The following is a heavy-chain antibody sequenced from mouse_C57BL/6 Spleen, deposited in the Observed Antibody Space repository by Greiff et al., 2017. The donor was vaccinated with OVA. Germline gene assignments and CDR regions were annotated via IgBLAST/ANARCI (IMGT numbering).Heavy chain of an antibody. J-gene: IGHJ2*01. D-gene: IGHD4-1*01. CDR2: ILPGSGSS. Sequence: VQLQQSGAELMKPGASVKLSCKATGYTFTGYWIEWVKQRPGHGLEWIGEILPGSGSSNSNDKFKGKATFTAYTSSNTAFMQLSSLTTEDSAIYYCARRPNWDDEGYWGQGTTLTVSS. V-gene: IGHV1-9*01. CDR3: ARRPNWDDEGY. CDR1: GYTFTGYW.